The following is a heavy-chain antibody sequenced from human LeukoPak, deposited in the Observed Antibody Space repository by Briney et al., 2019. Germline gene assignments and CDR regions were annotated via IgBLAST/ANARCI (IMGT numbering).Heavy chain of an antibody. CDR2: ISNDGGGT. V-gene: IGHV3-23*01. CDR1: GLNFNNYV. J-gene: IGHJ5*02. Sequence: GWSLRLSCAACGLNFNNYVLMWVRQAPGKGLDGVSAISNDGGGTTYADFVKGRFTISRDNAKNTLFLQMNSLRAEDTALYYCAKGGRGYFLHLWGQGTLLTDCS. D-gene: IGHD2/OR15-2a*01. CDR3: AKGGRGYFLHL.